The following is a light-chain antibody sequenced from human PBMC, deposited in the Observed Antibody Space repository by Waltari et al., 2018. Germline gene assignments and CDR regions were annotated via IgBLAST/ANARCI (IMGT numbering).Light chain of an antibody. CDR2: TAS. CDR3: QQSSSTPPWT. J-gene: IGKJ1*01. Sequence: DIQMTQSPSSLSASVGDRVTITCRASQTISSYLNWYQQKPGKAPHLLIYTASSLQSGVPSRFSGSGSGTDFTLTISSPQPEDFATYYCQQSSSTPPWTFGQGTKVEIK. CDR1: QTISSY. V-gene: IGKV1-39*01.